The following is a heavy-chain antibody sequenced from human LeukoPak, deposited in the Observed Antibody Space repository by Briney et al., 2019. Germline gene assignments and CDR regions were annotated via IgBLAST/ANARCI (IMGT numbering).Heavy chain of an antibody. CDR2: LYYSGST. Sequence: SQTLSLTCTVSGASISSYYWSWIRQPPGKGLEWIWYLYYSGSTNYNPSLKSRVTISVDTSKNQFSLKLNSVTAADTAVYYCASGSGWLDAFDIWGQGTVVTVSS. CDR1: GASISSYY. CDR3: ASGSGWLDAFDI. D-gene: IGHD6-19*01. V-gene: IGHV4-59*01. J-gene: IGHJ3*02.